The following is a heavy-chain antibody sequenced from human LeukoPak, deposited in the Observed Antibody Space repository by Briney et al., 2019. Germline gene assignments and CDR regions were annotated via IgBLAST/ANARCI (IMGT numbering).Heavy chain of an antibody. CDR2: ISDSVSGGST. Sequence: GGSLRLSCAASGFTFNNYAMTWVRQAPGKGLEWVSTISDSVSGGSTYYADSVKGRFTISRDNAKNSLYLQMNSLRAEDTAVYYCARDCSGGSCYSGYYYYGMDVWGQGTTVTVSS. V-gene: IGHV3-23*01. D-gene: IGHD2-15*01. CDR3: ARDCSGGSCYSGYYYYGMDV. J-gene: IGHJ6*02. CDR1: GFTFNNYA.